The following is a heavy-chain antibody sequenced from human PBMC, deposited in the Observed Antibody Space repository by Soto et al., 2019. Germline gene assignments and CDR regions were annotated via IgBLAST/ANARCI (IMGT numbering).Heavy chain of an antibody. CDR2: IISIFGTA. V-gene: IGHV1-69*13. CDR1: GGTLSSYA. Sequence: SVKVSCKASGGTLSSYAISWVRQAPGQGLEWMGGIISIFGTANYAQKFQGRVTITADESTSTAYMELSSLRSEDTAVYYCARRGDSSGYHDYWGQGTLVTVSS. CDR3: ARRGDSSGYHDY. J-gene: IGHJ4*02. D-gene: IGHD3-22*01.